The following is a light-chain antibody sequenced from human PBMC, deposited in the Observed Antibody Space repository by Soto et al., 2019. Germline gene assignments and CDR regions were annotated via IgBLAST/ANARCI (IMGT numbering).Light chain of an antibody. CDR3: QQYNTLNT. J-gene: IGKJ2*01. CDR2: NVS. V-gene: IGKV3-15*01. CDR1: QNVNSN. Sequence: EIAMTQSPATLSVSPGQRATLSCRASQNVNSNLAWYQQKPGHAPSLLMYNVSTRATGFPARFSGSGSGTELSLTIRGLQSEDSAIYYCQQYNTLNTFGQGTKLEIK.